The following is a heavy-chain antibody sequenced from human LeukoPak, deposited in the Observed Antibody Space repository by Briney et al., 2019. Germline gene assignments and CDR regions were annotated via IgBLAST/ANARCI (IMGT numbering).Heavy chain of an antibody. Sequence: SETLSLTCAVSGGSISSSNWWSWVRPPPGKGLEWIGEIYHSGSTNYNPSLKSRVTISVDKSKNQFSLKLSSVTAADTAVYYCARDDHIVVVPAAMNSGGYYYYYGMDVWGKGTTVIVSS. D-gene: IGHD2-2*01. CDR1: GGSISSSNW. V-gene: IGHV4-4*02. CDR2: IYHSGST. CDR3: ARDDHIVVVPAAMNSGGYYYYYGMDV. J-gene: IGHJ6*04.